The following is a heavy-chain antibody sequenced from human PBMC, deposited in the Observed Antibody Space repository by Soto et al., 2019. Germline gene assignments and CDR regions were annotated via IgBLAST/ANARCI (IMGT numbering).Heavy chain of an antibody. CDR3: ASFSGATYGDYGGGINY. Sequence: KTSETLSLTCTVSGGSISSYYWSWIRQPPGKGLEWIGYIYYSGSTNYNPSLKSRVTISVDTSKNQFSLKLTSVTAADTAVYFCASFSGATYGDYGGGINYWGQGTLVTVSS. CDR2: IYYSGST. J-gene: IGHJ4*02. CDR1: GGSISSYY. D-gene: IGHD4-17*01. V-gene: IGHV4-59*08.